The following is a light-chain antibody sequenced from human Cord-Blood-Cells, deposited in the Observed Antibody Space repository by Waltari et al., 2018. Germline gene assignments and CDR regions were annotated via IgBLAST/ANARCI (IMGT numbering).Light chain of an antibody. CDR1: VLPKQY. V-gene: IGLV3-25*02. Sequence: SYELTQPPSVSVSPGQTARNTCSGDVLPKQYAYWYQQKPGQAPVLVIYKDRAGPSGIPERFSGSSAGTTGTLTISGVQAEDEADYYCQSADSSGTWVFGGGTKLTVL. CDR3: QSADSSGTWV. CDR2: KDR. J-gene: IGLJ3*02.